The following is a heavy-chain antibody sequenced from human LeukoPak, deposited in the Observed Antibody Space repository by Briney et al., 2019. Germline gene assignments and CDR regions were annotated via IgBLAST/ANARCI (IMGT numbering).Heavy chain of an antibody. D-gene: IGHD3-10*01. CDR3: ARRGFYGSGRKSGAFDI. V-gene: IGHV4-34*01. J-gene: IGHJ3*02. CDR1: GGSFSGYY. Sequence: PSETLSLTCAVYGGSFSGYYWSWIRQPPGKGLEWIGEINHSGSTNYNPSLESRVTISVDTSKNQFSLKLSSVTAADTAVYYCARRGFYGSGRKSGAFDIWGQGTMVTVSS. CDR2: INHSGST.